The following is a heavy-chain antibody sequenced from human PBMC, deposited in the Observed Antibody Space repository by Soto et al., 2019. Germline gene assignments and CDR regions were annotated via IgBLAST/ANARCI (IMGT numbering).Heavy chain of an antibody. Sequence: SQTLSLTCAISGDSVSSNSAAWNWIRQSPSRGLEWLGRTYYRSKWYNDYAVSVKSRITINPDTSKNQFSLQLNSVTPEDTAVYYCARGKYSGYDWGSGATYYYYGMEVWGQGTTVTVSS. CDR3: ARGKYSGYDWGSGATYYYYGMEV. J-gene: IGHJ6*02. D-gene: IGHD5-12*01. CDR1: GDSVSSNSAA. V-gene: IGHV6-1*01. CDR2: TYYRSKWYN.